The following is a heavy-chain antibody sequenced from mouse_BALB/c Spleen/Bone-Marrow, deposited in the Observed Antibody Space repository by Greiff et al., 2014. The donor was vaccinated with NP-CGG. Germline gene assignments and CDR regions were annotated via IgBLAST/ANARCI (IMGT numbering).Heavy chain of an antibody. CDR1: GYTFTSYW. CDR2: IYPSDTYT. Sequence: VQLQQSGAELVRPGASVKLSCKASGYTFTSYWINWVKQRPGQGLEWIGNIYPSDTYTNYNQEFKDKATLTVDKSSSTAYMQLSSPTSEDSAVYYCTRKNDYYGISSFYYWGQGTTLTVSS. V-gene: IGHV1-69*02. CDR3: TRKNDYYGISSFYY. J-gene: IGHJ2*01. D-gene: IGHD1-1*01.